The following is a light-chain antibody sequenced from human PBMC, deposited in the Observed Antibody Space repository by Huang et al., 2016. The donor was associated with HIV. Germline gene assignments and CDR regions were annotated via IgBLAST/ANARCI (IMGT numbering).Light chain of an antibody. V-gene: IGKV3-11*01. CDR2: GAS. CDR3: HQRHNWLT. J-gene: IGKJ4*01. CDR1: QIVEIA. Sequence: EVVLTQSPATVSVSPGQGATLSCRASQIVEIALAWYHQKPGQSPRLLIYGASERAAGTPVRLSGRGSGTHFTLTISSLEPDDVGVYYCHQRHNWLTFGGGTKVEI.